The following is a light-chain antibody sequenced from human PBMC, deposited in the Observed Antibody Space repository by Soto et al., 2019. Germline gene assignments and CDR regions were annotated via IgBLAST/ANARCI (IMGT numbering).Light chain of an antibody. V-gene: IGKV3-20*01. J-gene: IGKJ1*01. CDR2: GAS. Sequence: EVVLTQSPGTLSLSPGDRATLSCRATQSISSGYLAWYQQKPGQAPRLLIYGASTRATGIPDRFSGSGSAADFTLTITRLEPEDSAVYYCQHYGTSTRTFGQGTKVEIK. CDR3: QHYGTSTRT. CDR1: QSISSGY.